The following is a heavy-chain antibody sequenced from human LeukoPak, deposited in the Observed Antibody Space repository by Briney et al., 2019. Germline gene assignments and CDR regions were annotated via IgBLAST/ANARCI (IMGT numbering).Heavy chain of an antibody. Sequence: VSVKVSCKASGYTFTSYAMNWVRQAPGQGLEWMGWINTNTGNPTYAQGFTGRFVFSLDTSVSTAYLQISSLKAEDTAVYYCARVPKHYYYDEGEGDYWGQGTLVTVSS. CDR2: INTNTGNP. CDR3: ARVPKHYYYDEGEGDY. D-gene: IGHD3-22*01. CDR1: GYTFTSYA. V-gene: IGHV7-4-1*02. J-gene: IGHJ4*02.